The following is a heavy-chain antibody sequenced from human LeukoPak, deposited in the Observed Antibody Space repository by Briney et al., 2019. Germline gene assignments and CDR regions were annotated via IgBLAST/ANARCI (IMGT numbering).Heavy chain of an antibody. Sequence: ASVKVSCKASGYTFTSYDINWVRQAPGQGLEWMGWMNPNSGNTGYAQEFQGRVTMTRNTSISTAYMELSSLRSEDTAVYYCARGRDRYCSGGSCFELDFWGQGTLVTVSS. J-gene: IGHJ1*01. D-gene: IGHD2-15*01. CDR2: MNPNSGNT. CDR3: ARGRDRYCSGGSCFELDF. V-gene: IGHV1-8*01. CDR1: GYTFTSYD.